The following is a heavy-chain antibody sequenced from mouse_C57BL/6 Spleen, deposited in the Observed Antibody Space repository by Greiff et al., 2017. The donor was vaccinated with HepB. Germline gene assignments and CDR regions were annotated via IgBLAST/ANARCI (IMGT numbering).Heavy chain of an antibody. J-gene: IGHJ2*01. CDR1: GYTFTDYY. D-gene: IGHD1-1*01. CDR2: IYPGSGNT. V-gene: IGHV1-76*01. Sequence: QVQLQQSGAELVRPGASVKLSCKASGYTFTDYYINWVKQRPGQGLEWIARIYPGSGNTYYNEKFKGKATLTAEKSSSTAYMQLSSLTSEDSAVYFCARSDTVVAIDYWGQGTTLTVSS. CDR3: ARSDTVVAIDY.